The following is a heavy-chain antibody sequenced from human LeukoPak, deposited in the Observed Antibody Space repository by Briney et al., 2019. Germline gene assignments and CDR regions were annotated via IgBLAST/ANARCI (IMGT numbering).Heavy chain of an antibody. V-gene: IGHV1-46*01. CDR1: GDTFTSYY. D-gene: IGHD6-19*01. Sequence: ASVKVSCKASGDTFTSYYMHWVRQAPGQGLECMGIINPSGTSTSYAQKFQERVTITRDRSTSTAYMELSSLRSEDTALYYCATHSSRWYDHDAFDIWGQGTMVTVSS. J-gene: IGHJ3*02. CDR2: INPSGTST. CDR3: ATHSSRWYDHDAFDI.